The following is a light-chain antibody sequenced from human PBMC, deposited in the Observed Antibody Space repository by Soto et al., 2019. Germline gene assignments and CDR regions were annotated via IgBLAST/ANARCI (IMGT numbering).Light chain of an antibody. CDR1: SSDVGNNNY. J-gene: IGLJ1*01. Sequence: QSALTQPASVSGSPGQSITISCTGTSSDVGNNNYVSWYQHNPGRAPKVMICDVTNRPSGVSNRFSGSKSGNTASLTISGLQAEDEADYYCSSFTGSSYVFGTGTKVT. CDR2: DVT. CDR3: SSFTGSSYV. V-gene: IGLV2-14*03.